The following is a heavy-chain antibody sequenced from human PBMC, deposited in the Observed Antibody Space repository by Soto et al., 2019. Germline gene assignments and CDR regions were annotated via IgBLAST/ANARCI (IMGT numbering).Heavy chain of an antibody. CDR2: ISSSSSYI. V-gene: IGHV3-21*01. Sequence: PGGSLRLSCAASGFTFSSYSMNWVRQAPGKGLEWVSSISSSSSYIYYADSVKGRFTISRDNAKNSLYLQMNSLRAEDTAVYYCAREQWLAGGDWFDPWGQGTLVTGSS. CDR3: AREQWLAGGDWFDP. J-gene: IGHJ5*02. D-gene: IGHD6-19*01. CDR1: GFTFSSYS.